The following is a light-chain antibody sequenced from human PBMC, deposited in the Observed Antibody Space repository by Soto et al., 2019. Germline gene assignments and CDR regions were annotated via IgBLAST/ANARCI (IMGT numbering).Light chain of an antibody. CDR1: SSDVGGYNY. V-gene: IGLV2-14*01. CDR3: SSYTTTTPLV. CDR2: DVS. Sequence: SSRNQPSSLYGSPGQSITLSCEETSSDVGGYNYVSWYQQHPGKAPKLMVYDVSIRPSGVSNRFSGSKSGNTASLTISGLQAEDEAACYCSSYTTTTPLVFGTGTKVT. J-gene: IGLJ1*01.